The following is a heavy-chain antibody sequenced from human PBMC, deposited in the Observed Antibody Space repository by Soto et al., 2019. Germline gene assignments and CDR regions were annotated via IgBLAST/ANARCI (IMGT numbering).Heavy chain of an antibody. CDR3: AVPAAQWAGEYYFDY. Sequence: QVQLVQSGAEVKKPGSSVKVSCKASGGTFSSYTISWVRQAPGQGLEWMGRIIPILGIANYAQKFQGRVTITADKSTSTAYMELSILRSEDTAVYYCAVPAAQWAGEYYFDYWGQGTLVTVSS. CDR2: IIPILGIA. CDR1: GGTFSSYT. D-gene: IGHD2-2*01. J-gene: IGHJ4*02. V-gene: IGHV1-69*02.